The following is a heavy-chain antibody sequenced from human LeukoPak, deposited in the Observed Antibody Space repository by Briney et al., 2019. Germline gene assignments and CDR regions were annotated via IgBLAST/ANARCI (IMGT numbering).Heavy chain of an antibody. CDR2: TLYRSKLYN. CDR3: ARSHYYGMDV. CDR1: GDSLSSNSAS. Sequence: SQTLSLTRALSGDSLSSNSASWNWIRQSPSRGLECLGKTLYRSKLYNDYAVSVKSPITINPDTSKTQFSLQLTSVTPEDAAVYYCARSHYYGMDVWGQGTTVTVAS. V-gene: IGHV6-1*01. J-gene: IGHJ6*02.